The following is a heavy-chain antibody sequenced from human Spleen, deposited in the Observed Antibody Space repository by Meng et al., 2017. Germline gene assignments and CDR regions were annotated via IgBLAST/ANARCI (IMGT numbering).Heavy chain of an antibody. CDR2: IKQDGSEK. J-gene: IGHJ3*02. CDR1: GFTFSDYW. D-gene: IGHD1-26*01. Sequence: GESLKISCEASGFTFSDYWMTWVRQAPGKGLEWVANIKQDGSEKYYVDSVKGRFTISRDNAKNSLYLQMNSLRADDTAVYYCTRPDWEPRAFDIWGQGTMVTVSS. CDR3: TRPDWEPRAFDI. V-gene: IGHV3-7*01.